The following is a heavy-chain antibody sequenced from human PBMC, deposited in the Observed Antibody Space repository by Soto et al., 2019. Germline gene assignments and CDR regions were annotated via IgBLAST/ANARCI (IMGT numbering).Heavy chain of an antibody. J-gene: IGHJ4*02. CDR1: GYTFTTFG. D-gene: IGHD3-22*01. CDR2: ISANNGNT. CDR3: ARGGSGYVWFNEF. V-gene: IGHV1-18*01. Sequence: QVRLVQSGPEVKKPGASVKVSCKASGYTFTTFGISWVRQAPGQGLEWVGWISANNGNTKYSQKFQGRVTITADESTNTAYMDLSSLKSEDTAIYYCARGGSGYVWFNEFWGQGTLVTVSS.